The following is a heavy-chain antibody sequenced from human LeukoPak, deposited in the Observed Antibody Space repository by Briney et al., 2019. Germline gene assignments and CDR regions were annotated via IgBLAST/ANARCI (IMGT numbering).Heavy chain of an antibody. CDR2: ISGSGGST. V-gene: IGHV3-23*01. CDR1: GFPFSSYA. CDR3: AKDRRNDFDF. Sequence: GPLRLSCAASGFPFSSYAMSWVRQAPGKGLEWVSAISGSGGSTYHADSVKGRFTISRDNSKNTLYLQMNSLRAADTALYYCAKDRRNDFDFWGQGTLVTVSS. D-gene: IGHD1-14*01. J-gene: IGHJ4*02.